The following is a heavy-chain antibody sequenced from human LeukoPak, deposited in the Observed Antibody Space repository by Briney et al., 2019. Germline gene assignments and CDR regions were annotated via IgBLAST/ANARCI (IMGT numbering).Heavy chain of an antibody. Sequence: ASVTVSFKASGYTFTGYYMHWVRQAPGQGLEWMGWINPNSGGTNYAQKFQGRVTMTRDTSISTAYMELSRLRSDDTAVNYCARGRFGELKFDYWGQGTLVTVSS. CDR1: GYTFTGYY. CDR3: ARGRFGELKFDY. D-gene: IGHD3-10*01. J-gene: IGHJ4*02. CDR2: INPNSGGT. V-gene: IGHV1-2*02.